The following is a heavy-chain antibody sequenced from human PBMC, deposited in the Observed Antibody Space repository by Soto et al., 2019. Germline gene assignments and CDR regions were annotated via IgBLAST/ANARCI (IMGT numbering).Heavy chain of an antibody. D-gene: IGHD4-4*01. V-gene: IGHV3-74*01. CDR1: GLTFSPYW. J-gene: IGHJ6*02. Sequence: EVQLAESGGGLVQPGGSLRLSCAASGLTFSPYWMHWVRQAPGRGLVWVSRINPDGSSTNYADSVKGRFTISRDNAKNTLYLQMNSLRAEDKAVYYCGRGGSNSPNGMDVWGQGATVTVSS. CDR2: INPDGSST. CDR3: GRGGSNSPNGMDV.